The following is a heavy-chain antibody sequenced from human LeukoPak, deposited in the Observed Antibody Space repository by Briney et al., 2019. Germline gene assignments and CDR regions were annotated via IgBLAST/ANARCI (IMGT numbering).Heavy chain of an antibody. J-gene: IGHJ3*02. V-gene: IGHV3-11*01. D-gene: IGHD3-16*01. CDR1: GFTFRDYY. CDR2: ISSSGTTM. CDR3: ARAFRDAFDI. Sequence: GGSLRLSCAAPGFTFRDYYMGWVRQAPGKGLEWVSYISSSGTTMLYPDSVKGRFTISRDNAQNSLYLQLNSLRAGDTAVYYCARAFRDAFDIWGQGTMVTVSS.